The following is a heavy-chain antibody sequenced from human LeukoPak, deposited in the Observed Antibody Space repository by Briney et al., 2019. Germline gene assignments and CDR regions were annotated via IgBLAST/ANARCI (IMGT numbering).Heavy chain of an antibody. J-gene: IGHJ4*02. V-gene: IGHV4-4*02. CDR2: ISHCGDT. CDR1: GVSISSCNW. Sequence: SGTLSLTCAVSGVSISSCNWWTWVRQPPGKGLEWIGEISHCGDTKYSPSLRTRVTISIDRSKNHLSLNLNSVTAADTAIYYCSTRDQSRTDVVPPDYWGQGTLVTVSS. CDR3: STRDQSRTDVVPPDY. D-gene: IGHD5/OR15-5a*01.